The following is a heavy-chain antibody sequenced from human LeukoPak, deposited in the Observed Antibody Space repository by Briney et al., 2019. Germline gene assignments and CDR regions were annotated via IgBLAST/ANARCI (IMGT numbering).Heavy chain of an antibody. J-gene: IGHJ4*02. V-gene: IGHV3-21*01. Sequence: PGGSPRLCCAASGFTFNTYSMNWVRQAPGKGLEWVSSISDNSYYIYYSDSVEGRFTISRDNAKNSLYLQMSSLRVKDTAVYYCANHFACGSTSCPPFDSWGQGTLVTVSS. D-gene: IGHD2-2*01. CDR1: GFTFNTYS. CDR2: ISDNSYYI. CDR3: ANHFACGSTSCPPFDS.